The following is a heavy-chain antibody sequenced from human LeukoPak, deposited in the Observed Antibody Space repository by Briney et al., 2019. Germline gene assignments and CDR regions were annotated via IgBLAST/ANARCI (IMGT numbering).Heavy chain of an antibody. CDR2: ISSSSSHI. D-gene: IGHD2-15*01. Sequence: GGSLTLSCAACGFTFSSYSENWVRQAPGKGPEWVSSISSSSSHIYYADSVKGRFTISRDNAKNALYLQMNSLRAEDTAVYYCARPRGLVYCSGGSCYPTDFDYWGQGTLVTVSS. CDR3: ARPRGLVYCSGGSCYPTDFDY. CDR1: GFTFSSYS. J-gene: IGHJ4*02. V-gene: IGHV3-21*01.